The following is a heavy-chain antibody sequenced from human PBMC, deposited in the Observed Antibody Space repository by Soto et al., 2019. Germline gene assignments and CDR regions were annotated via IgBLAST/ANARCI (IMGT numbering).Heavy chain of an antibody. V-gene: IGHV5-51*01. Sequence: PGESLKISCKGSGYSFTSYWIGWVRQMPGKGLEWMGIIYPGDSDTRYSPSFQGQVTISADKSISTAYLQWSSLKASDTAMYYCARRGGYSGYDLGEDYYSYYGMDVWGQGTTVTVSS. CDR1: GYSFTSYW. CDR2: IYPGDSDT. J-gene: IGHJ6*02. CDR3: ARRGGYSGYDLGEDYYSYYGMDV. D-gene: IGHD5-12*01.